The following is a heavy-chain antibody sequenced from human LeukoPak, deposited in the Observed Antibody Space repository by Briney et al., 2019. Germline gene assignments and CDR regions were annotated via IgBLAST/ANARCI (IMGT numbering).Heavy chain of an antibody. J-gene: IGHJ4*02. V-gene: IGHV4-31*03. D-gene: IGHD3-22*01. CDR3: RRGVSVYYDSSGYYYFAY. Sequence: SETLSLICTLSGDSVSSEAFYWTWVRQHPWNGLDLFGYTYSGVSTSYNPSLKSRPPLSVETSKNQFSLKLRSVTAADTAVYYCRRGVSVYYDSSGYYYFAYGSQGSLVTVSS. CDR2: TYSGVST. CDR1: GDSVSSEAFY.